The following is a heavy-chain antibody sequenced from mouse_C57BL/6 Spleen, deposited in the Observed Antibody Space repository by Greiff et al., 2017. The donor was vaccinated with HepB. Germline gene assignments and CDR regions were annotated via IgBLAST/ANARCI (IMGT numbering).Heavy chain of an antibody. V-gene: IGHV3-6*01. CDR1: GYSITSGYY. CDR2: ISYDGSN. J-gene: IGHJ3*01. D-gene: IGHD2-4*01. Sequence: EVKLVESGPGLVKPSQSLSLTCSVTGYSITSGYYWNWIRQFPGNKLEWMGYISYDGSNNYNPSLKNRISITRDTSKNQFFLKLNSVTTEDTATYYCASLNYDYDLTFAYWGQGTLVTVSA. CDR3: ASLNYDYDLTFAY.